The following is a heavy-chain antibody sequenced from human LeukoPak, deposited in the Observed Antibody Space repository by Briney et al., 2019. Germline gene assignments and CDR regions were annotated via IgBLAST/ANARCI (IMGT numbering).Heavy chain of an antibody. D-gene: IGHD6-19*01. J-gene: IGHJ4*02. CDR1: GGSISSYY. CDR2: IYYSGST. V-gene: IGHV4-59*01. Sequence: SETLSLTCTVSGGSISSYYWSWIRQPPGKGLEWIGYIYYSGSTNYNPSLKSRVTISVDTSKNQFPLKLSSVTAADTAVYYSARGPAVAEARGPYYFDYWGQGTLVTVSS. CDR3: ARGPAVAEARGPYYFDY.